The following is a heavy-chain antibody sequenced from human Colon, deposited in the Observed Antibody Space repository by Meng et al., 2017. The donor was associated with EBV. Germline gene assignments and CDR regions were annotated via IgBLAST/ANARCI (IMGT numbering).Heavy chain of an antibody. CDR2: QCHADDT. Sequence: HLRVRGSGRGLLKPSDTLSLSCTVSGGPISRTGTCGGWIRQPPGKGLEWIGSQCHADDTYYNPSLMGRVTISVDTSKNQVSLKLTSVTAADTSIYYCARHTFSGNPGGIDSWGQGILVTVSS. CDR3: ARHTFSGNPGGIDS. J-gene: IGHJ4*02. D-gene: IGHD4-23*01. CDR1: GGPISRTGTC. V-gene: IGHV4-39*01.